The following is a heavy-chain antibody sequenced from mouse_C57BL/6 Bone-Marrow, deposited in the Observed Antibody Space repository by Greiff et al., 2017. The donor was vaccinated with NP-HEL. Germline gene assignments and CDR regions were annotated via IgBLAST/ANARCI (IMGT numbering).Heavy chain of an antibody. CDR3: ARNRGAY. J-gene: IGHJ3*01. CDR2: IWSGGST. Sequence: VQVVESGPGLVQPSQSLSITCTVSGFSLTSYGVHWVRQSPGKGLEWLGVIWSGGSTDYNAAFISRLSISKDNSKSQVFFKMNSLQADDTAIYYCARNRGAYWGQGTLVTVSA. CDR1: GFSLTSYG. V-gene: IGHV2-2*01.